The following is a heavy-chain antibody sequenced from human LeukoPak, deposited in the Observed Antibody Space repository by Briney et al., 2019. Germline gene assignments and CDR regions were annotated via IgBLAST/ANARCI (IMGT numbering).Heavy chain of an antibody. D-gene: IGHD4-17*01. CDR3: ARSVGYGDYDYFDY. CDR1: GFTFSSYG. J-gene: IGHJ4*02. CDR2: ISCDGSNK. V-gene: IGHV3-30*03. Sequence: GRSLRLSCAASGFTFSSYGMHWVRQAPGKGLEWVAVISCDGSNKYYADSVKGRFTISRDNSKNTLYLQMNSLRAEDTAVYYCARSVGYGDYDYFDYWGQGTLVTVSS.